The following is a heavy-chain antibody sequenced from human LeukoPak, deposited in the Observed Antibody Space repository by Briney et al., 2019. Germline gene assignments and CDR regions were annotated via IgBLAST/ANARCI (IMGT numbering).Heavy chain of an antibody. Sequence: GGSLRLSCAASGFTFSSYAMSWVRQAPGKGLEWVSAISGSGGSTYYADSVKGRFTISRDNSKNTLYLQMNNLRAEDTAMYYCARGYSSSWYYFDYWGQGTLVTVSS. J-gene: IGHJ4*02. CDR2: ISGSGGST. CDR1: GFTFSSYA. V-gene: IGHV3-23*01. D-gene: IGHD6-13*01. CDR3: ARGYSSSWYYFDY.